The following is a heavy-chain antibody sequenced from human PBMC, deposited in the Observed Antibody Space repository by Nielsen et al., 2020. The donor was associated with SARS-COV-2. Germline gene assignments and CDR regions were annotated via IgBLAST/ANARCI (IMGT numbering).Heavy chain of an antibody. CDR2: IYSGGST. CDR3: ARYFGITGTHGYDAFDI. D-gene: IGHD1-20*01. Sequence: GESLRLSCAVSGVTVSSNYMSWVRQAPGKGLEWVSDIYSGGSTYYADSVKGRFTISRDNSKNPMYLQMTRLRAEDTAVYYCARYFGITGTHGYDAFDIWGQGTMVTVSS. CDR1: GVTVSSNY. J-gene: IGHJ3*02. V-gene: IGHV3-53*01.